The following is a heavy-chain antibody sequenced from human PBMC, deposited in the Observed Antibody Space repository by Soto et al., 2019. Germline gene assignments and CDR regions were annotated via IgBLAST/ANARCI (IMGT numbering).Heavy chain of an antibody. Sequence: PGGSLRLSCAASGFTFSSYWMSWVRQAPGKGLEWVANIKQDGSEKYYVDSVKGRFTISRDNAKNSLYLQMNSLRAEDTAVYYCARRALWSGRGGYYYYGMDVWGQGTTVTVSS. D-gene: IGHD3-10*01. CDR2: IKQDGSEK. CDR3: ARRALWSGRGGYYYYGMDV. J-gene: IGHJ6*02. V-gene: IGHV3-7*03. CDR1: GFTFSSYW.